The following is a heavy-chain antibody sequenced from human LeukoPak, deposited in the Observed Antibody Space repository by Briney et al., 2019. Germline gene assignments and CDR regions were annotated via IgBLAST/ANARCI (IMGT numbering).Heavy chain of an antibody. CDR3: ATGYCSSTSCYWPDY. V-gene: IGHV3-30*03. D-gene: IGHD2-2*01. J-gene: IGHJ4*02. CDR1: GFTFSSYG. Sequence: GGSLRLSCAASGFTFSSYGMPWVRQAPGKGLEWVAVISYDGSNKYYADSVKGRFTISRDNSKDTLYLQMSSLRAEDTAVYYCATGYCSSTSCYWPDYWGQGTLVTVSS. CDR2: ISYDGSNK.